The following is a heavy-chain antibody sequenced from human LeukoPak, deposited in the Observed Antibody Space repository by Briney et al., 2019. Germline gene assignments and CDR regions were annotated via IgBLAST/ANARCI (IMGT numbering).Heavy chain of an antibody. CDR1: GFTVSSNY. CDR3: AKDISGSYYLLDY. CDR2: ISGSGGST. Sequence: GGSLRLSCAASGFTVSSNYMSWVRQAPGKGLEWVSAISGSGGSTYYADSVKGRFTISRDNSKNTLYLQMNSLRAEDTAVYYCAKDISGSYYLLDYWGQGTLVTVSS. J-gene: IGHJ4*02. D-gene: IGHD1-26*01. V-gene: IGHV3-23*01.